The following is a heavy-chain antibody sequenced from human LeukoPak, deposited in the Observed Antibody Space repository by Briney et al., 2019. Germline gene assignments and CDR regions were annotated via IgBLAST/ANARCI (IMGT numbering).Heavy chain of an antibody. D-gene: IGHD3-16*02. J-gene: IGHJ4*02. V-gene: IGHV1-24*01. Sequence: ASVKVSCMVSGYTLTELSMQWVRQAPGKGLEWMGGFDPEDGETIYAQKFQGRVTMTEDTSTDTAYMELSSLRSEDTAVYYCATDLRDYVWGSFRRFDYWGQGTLVTVSS. CDR2: FDPEDGET. CDR3: ATDLRDYVWGSFRRFDY. CDR1: GYTLTELS.